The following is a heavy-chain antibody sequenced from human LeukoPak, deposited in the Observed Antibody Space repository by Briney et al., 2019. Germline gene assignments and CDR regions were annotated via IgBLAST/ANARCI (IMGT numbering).Heavy chain of an antibody. CDR2: ISSSSSAM. CDR3: ARGSGNSFDY. D-gene: IGHD3-10*01. CDR1: GFTFSSYS. V-gene: IGHV3-48*02. J-gene: IGHJ4*02. Sequence: GGSLRLSCAASGFTFSSYSMSWVRQAPGKGLEWVSYISSSSSAMYYADSMKGRFTNSRDNAKNSLYLQMNNLRDEDTAVYYCARGSGNSFDYWGQGALVTVSS.